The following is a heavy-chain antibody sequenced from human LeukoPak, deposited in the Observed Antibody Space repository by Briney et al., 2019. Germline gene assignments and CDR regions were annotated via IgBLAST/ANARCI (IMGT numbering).Heavy chain of an antibody. D-gene: IGHD3-3*01. Sequence: PSETLSLTCTVSGGSISSYYWSWIRQPPGKGLEWIGYIYYSGSTNYNPSLKSRVTISVDTSKNQFSLKLSSVTAADTAVYYCARAHLKRIFGVVIIDYFDYWGQGTLVTVSS. J-gene: IGHJ4*02. CDR2: IYYSGST. CDR1: GGSISSYY. CDR3: ARAHLKRIFGVVIIDYFDY. V-gene: IGHV4-59*01.